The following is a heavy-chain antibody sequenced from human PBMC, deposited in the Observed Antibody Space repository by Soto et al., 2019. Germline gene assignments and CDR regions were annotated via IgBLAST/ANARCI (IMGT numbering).Heavy chain of an antibody. CDR1: GFTFSNAW. CDR2: IKSKTDGGTT. Sequence: GGSLRLSCAASGFTFSNAWMSWVRQAPGKGLEWVGRIKSKTDGGTTDYAAPVKGRFTISRDDSKNTLYLQMNSLKTEDTAVYYCTTDPDCSSTSCYGGPDYYYYYMDVWGKGTTVTVSS. CDR3: TTDPDCSSTSCYGGPDYYYYYMDV. J-gene: IGHJ6*03. V-gene: IGHV3-15*01. D-gene: IGHD2-2*01.